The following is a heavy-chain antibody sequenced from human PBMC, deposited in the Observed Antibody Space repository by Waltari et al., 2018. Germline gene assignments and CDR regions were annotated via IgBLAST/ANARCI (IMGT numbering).Heavy chain of an antibody. CDR2: IKQDGSEK. J-gene: IGHJ6*02. CDR3: ARGVVEGMDV. Sequence: EVQLVESGGHLVQPGGSLRLSCAASGLPFSSYWMSWVRQAPGKGLEWVANIKQDGSEKYYVDSVKGRFTISRDNAKNSLYLQMNSLRAEDTAVYYCARGVVEGMDVWGPGTTVTVSS. D-gene: IGHD3-22*01. CDR1: GLPFSSYW. V-gene: IGHV3-7*01.